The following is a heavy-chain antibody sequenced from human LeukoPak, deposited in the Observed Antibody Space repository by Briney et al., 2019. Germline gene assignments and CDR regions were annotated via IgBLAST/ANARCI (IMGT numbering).Heavy chain of an antibody. CDR3: VTDRRGILVRGTTFDY. CDR2: ISSNGGST. V-gene: IGHV3-64D*06. Sequence: GGSLRLSCSAFGFTFSSYAMHWVRQAPGKGLEYVSAISSNGGSTYYADSVKGRFTISRDNSKNTLYLQMSSLRAEDTAVYYCVTDRRGILVRGTTFDYWGQGTLVTVSS. D-gene: IGHD3-10*01. CDR1: GFTFSSYA. J-gene: IGHJ4*02.